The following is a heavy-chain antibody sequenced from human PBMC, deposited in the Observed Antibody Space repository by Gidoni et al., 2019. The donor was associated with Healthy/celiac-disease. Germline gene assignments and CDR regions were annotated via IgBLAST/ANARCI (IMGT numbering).Heavy chain of an antibody. J-gene: IGHJ6*02. CDR3: AKEVRYSTQFYYYYGMDV. CDR2: ISGSGGRT. Sequence: EVQLLESGGGLVQPGGSLRLACAASGFTFSSSAMSWVRQAPGKGLEWVSAISGSGGRTYYADSVKGRFTISRDNSKNTLYLQMNSLRAEDTAVYYCAKEVRYSTQFYYYYGMDVWGQGTTVTVSS. D-gene: IGHD4-4*01. V-gene: IGHV3-23*01. CDR1: GFTFSSSA.